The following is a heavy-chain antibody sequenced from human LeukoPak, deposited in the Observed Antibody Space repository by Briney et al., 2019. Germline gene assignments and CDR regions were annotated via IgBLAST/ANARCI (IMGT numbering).Heavy chain of an antibody. Sequence: GGSLRLSCAASGFTFSDYYMSWLRQAPGKGLEWVSYISSSGSTIYYADSVKGRFTISRDNAKNSLYLQMNSLRAEDTAVYYCARPRNYYYYYMDVWGKGTTVTVSS. CDR2: ISSSGSTI. CDR3: ARPRNYYYYYMDV. J-gene: IGHJ6*03. V-gene: IGHV3-11*04. CDR1: GFTFSDYY.